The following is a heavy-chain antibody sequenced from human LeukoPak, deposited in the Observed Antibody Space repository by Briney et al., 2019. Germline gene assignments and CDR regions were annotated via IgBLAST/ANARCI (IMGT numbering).Heavy chain of an antibody. V-gene: IGHV4-59*01. J-gene: IGHJ4*02. CDR2: IYYSGST. D-gene: IGHD3-22*01. CDR1: GGSFSGYD. Sequence: SETLSLTCAVYGGSFSGYDWSWVRQPPGKGLEWIGYIYYSGSTNYNPSLKSPLTTSVAPYKNQFSPKLSSVTAADTAVYYRARASGLLRVFDYWGQGTLVTVSS. CDR3: ARASGLLRVFDY.